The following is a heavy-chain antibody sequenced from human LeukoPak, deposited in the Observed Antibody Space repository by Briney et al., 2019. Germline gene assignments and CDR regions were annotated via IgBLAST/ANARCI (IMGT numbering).Heavy chain of an antibody. CDR2: IYSGGST. CDR1: GFTVSSNY. CDR3: ARWSYGCVDY. J-gene: IGHJ4*02. Sequence: GGSLRLSCAASGFTVSSNYMTWVRQAPGKGLEWVSLIYSGGSTNYADSVKGRFTISRDNSKNTLYLQMNSLRAEDTAVYYCARWSYGCVDYWGQGTLVTVSS. V-gene: IGHV3-53*01. D-gene: IGHD3-10*01.